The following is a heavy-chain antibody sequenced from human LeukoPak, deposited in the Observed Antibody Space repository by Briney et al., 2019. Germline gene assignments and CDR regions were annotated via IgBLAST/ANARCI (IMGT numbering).Heavy chain of an antibody. CDR1: GFTFSSYA. CDR2: ISGSGGST. D-gene: IGHD3-3*01. J-gene: IGHJ4*02. V-gene: IGHV3-23*01. CDR3: AKVFSLYDFWSGYYFDY. Sequence: GGSLRLSCGASGFTFSSYAMSWVRQAPGKGLEWVSAISGSGGSTYYADSVKGRFTISRDNSKNTLYLQMNSLRAEDTAVYYCAKVFSLYDFWSGYYFDYWGQGTLVTVSS.